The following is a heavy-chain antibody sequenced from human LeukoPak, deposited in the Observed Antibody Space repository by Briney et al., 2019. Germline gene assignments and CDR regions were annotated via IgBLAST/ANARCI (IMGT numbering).Heavy chain of an antibody. V-gene: IGHV4-30-2*01. Sequence: PSETLSLTCAVSGGSISSGGYSWSWIRQPPGKGLEWIGYIYHSGSTYYNPSLKSRVTISVDTSKNQFSLKLSPVTAADTAVYYCARDGSSGYYPKCFDYWGQGTLVTVSS. CDR3: ARDGSSGYYPKCFDY. CDR2: IYHSGST. J-gene: IGHJ4*02. CDR1: GGSISSGGYS. D-gene: IGHD3-22*01.